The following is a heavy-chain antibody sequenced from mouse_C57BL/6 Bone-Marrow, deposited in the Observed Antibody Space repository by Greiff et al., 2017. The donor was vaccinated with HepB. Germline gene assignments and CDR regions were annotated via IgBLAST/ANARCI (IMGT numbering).Heavy chain of an antibody. CDR1: GYTFTSYG. D-gene: IGHD1-1*01. V-gene: IGHV1-81*01. J-gene: IGHJ1*03. CDR3: ANYGSSPWYFDV. CDR2: IYPRSGNT. Sequence: QVQLQQSGAELARPGASVKLSCKASGYTFTSYGISWVKQRTGQGLEWIGEIYPRSGNTYYNEKFKGKATLTADKSSSTAYMELRSLTSEDSAVYFCANYGSSPWYFDVGDTGTTVTVSS.